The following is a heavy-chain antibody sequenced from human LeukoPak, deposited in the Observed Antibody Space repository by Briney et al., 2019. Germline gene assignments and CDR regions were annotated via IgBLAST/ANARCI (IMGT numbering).Heavy chain of an antibody. V-gene: IGHV4-59*01. D-gene: IGHD1-1*01. CDR1: GGSISSYY. Sequence: SETLSLTCTVSGGSISSYYWSWIRQPPGKGLEWIGYIYYSGSTNYNPSLKSRVTISVDTSKNQFSLKLSSVTAADTAVYYCARVRFRLERSYYYYYMDVWGKGTTVTVSS. CDR3: ARVRFRLERSYYYYYMDV. J-gene: IGHJ6*03. CDR2: IYYSGST.